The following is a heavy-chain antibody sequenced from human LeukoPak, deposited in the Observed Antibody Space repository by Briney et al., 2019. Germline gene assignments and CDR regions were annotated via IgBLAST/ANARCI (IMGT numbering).Heavy chain of an antibody. D-gene: IGHD2-21*02. CDR2: ISRSGSTI. V-gene: IGHV3-48*03. CDR1: GFTFSDYE. Sequence: PGGSLRLSCEASGFTFSDYEMDWVRQAPGKGLEWVSDISRSGSTIYYADSVKGRFTISRDNSKNTLSLQMNSLRDEDTATYYCAKEVYCGRDCYNPGYGVDVWGQGTTVTVSS. CDR3: AKEVYCGRDCYNPGYGVDV. J-gene: IGHJ6*02.